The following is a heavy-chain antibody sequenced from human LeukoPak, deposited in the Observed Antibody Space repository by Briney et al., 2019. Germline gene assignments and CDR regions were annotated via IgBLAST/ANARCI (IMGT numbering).Heavy chain of an antibody. D-gene: IGHD6-19*01. V-gene: IGHV3-30*18. J-gene: IGHJ4*02. CDR2: ISYDGSNK. CDR3: AKDSRLRRSYSSGWNLFDY. CDR1: GFTFSSYG. Sequence: GRSLRLSCAASGFTFSSYGMHWVRQAPGKGLEWVAVISYDGSNKYYADSVKGRFTISRDNSENTLYLQMNSLRAEDTAVYYCAKDSRLRRSYSSGWNLFDYWGQGTLVTVSS.